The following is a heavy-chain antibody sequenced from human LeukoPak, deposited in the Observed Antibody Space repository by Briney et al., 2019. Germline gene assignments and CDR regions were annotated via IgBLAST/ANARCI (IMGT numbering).Heavy chain of an antibody. CDR2: ISGSGGST. Sequence: GGSLRLSRAASGFTFRSYAMSWVRQAAARGREWVSAISGSGGSTYYADSVKGRFTISRDNSKNTLYLQMNSLRAEDTAVYYCAKDVYDFWSGQGYFQHWGQGTLVTVSS. D-gene: IGHD3-3*01. CDR1: GFTFRSYA. V-gene: IGHV3-23*01. CDR3: AKDVYDFWSGQGYFQH. J-gene: IGHJ1*01.